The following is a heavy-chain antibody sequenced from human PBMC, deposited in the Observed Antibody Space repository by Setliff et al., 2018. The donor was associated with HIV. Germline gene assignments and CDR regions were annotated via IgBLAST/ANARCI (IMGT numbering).Heavy chain of an antibody. CDR2: IYNSAST. J-gene: IGHJ4*02. CDR3: ARHPPSDY. CDR1: GDSISTDY. V-gene: IGHV4-59*08. Sequence: SETLSLTCTVSGDSISTDYWTWIRQPPGKGLERIGYIYNSASTSYNPSLKSRVTISVDTSKNQFSLKLSSVTAADTTVYYCARHPPSDYWGQGTLVTVS.